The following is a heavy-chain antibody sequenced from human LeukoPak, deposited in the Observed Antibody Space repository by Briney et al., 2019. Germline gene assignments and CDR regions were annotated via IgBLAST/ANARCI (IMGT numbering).Heavy chain of an antibody. CDR2: IYPGDSDT. CDR3: ARQGAVAREDAFDI. V-gene: IGHV5-51*01. J-gene: IGHJ3*02. CDR1: GYSFTSYW. D-gene: IGHD6-19*01. Sequence: PGESLQISCKGSGYSFTSYWLGWVRQMPGKGLEWRGIIYPGDSDTRYSPSFQGQVTISADKPISTAYLQWSSLKASDTAMYYCARQGAVAREDAFDIWGQGTMVTVSS.